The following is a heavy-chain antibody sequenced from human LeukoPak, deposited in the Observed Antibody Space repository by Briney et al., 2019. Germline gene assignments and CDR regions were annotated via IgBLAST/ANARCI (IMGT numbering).Heavy chain of an antibody. CDR2: IYYSGST. Sequence: SETLSLTCTVSGGSISSYYWSWIRQPPGRALEWIGYIYYSGSTNYNPSLKSRVTMSADTSKNQLSLKLSYVTAADTAVYYCAREVTYHYDKWGQGILVTVSS. V-gene: IGHV4-59*01. CDR3: AREVTYHYDK. D-gene: IGHD3-22*01. CDR1: GGSISSYY. J-gene: IGHJ4*02.